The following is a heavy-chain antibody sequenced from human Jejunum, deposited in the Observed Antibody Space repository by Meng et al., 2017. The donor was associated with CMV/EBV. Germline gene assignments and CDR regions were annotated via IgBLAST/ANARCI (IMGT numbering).Heavy chain of an antibody. CDR1: NYW. CDR2: IHPYDSDA. Sequence: NYWIGWVRQMPGRGLEWMGIIHPYDSDARYSPSFQGQVTFSVDRSMSTAYLQWSSLKASDTAIYYCARGGTYDFWSTYFTFPSGYWGQGTLVTVSS. J-gene: IGHJ4*02. V-gene: IGHV5-51*01. CDR3: ARGGTYDFWSTYFTFPSGY. D-gene: IGHD3-3*01.